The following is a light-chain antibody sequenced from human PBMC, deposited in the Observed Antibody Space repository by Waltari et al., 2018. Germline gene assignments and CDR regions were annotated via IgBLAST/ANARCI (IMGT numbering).Light chain of an antibody. CDR1: ENIGSY. V-gene: IGKV1-39*01. Sequence: DIQMTQSPSSLSASIGDRVTITCRASENIGSYLNWYQQRTGEAPKLLIYATSTLQTEVPSRFSGSGSRTDFTLTISSLQPEDFATYYCRHTFETPYSFGQGTKLESK. J-gene: IGKJ2*01. CDR2: ATS. CDR3: RHTFETPYS.